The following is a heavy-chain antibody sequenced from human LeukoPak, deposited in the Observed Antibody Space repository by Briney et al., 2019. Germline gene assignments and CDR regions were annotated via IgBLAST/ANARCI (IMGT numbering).Heavy chain of an antibody. Sequence: GRSLRLSCAASGFTFSSYGMHWVRQAPGKGLEWVAVIWYDGNNKYYADSVKGRFTISRDNSKNTLYLQMNSLRAEDTAVYYCARASGYSSSLDYWGQGTLVTVSS. CDR2: IWYDGNNK. V-gene: IGHV3-33*01. J-gene: IGHJ4*02. D-gene: IGHD6-13*01. CDR1: GFTFSSYG. CDR3: ARASGYSSSLDY.